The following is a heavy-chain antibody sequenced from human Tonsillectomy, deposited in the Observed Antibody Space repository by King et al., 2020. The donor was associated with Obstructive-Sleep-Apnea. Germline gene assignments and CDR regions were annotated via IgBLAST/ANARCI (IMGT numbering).Heavy chain of an antibody. CDR2: ISWDGGST. Sequence: EVQLVESGGVVVQPGGSLRLSCAASGFTFDDYTMHWVRQAPGKGLEWVSLISWDGGSTYYTDSVKGRFTFSSDNSKNSLFLQMNSLRTEDTALYYCAKEVYSSGWYYFDYWGQGTLVTVSS. J-gene: IGHJ4*02. D-gene: IGHD6-19*01. CDR3: AKEVYSSGWYYFDY. V-gene: IGHV3-43*01. CDR1: GFTFDDYT.